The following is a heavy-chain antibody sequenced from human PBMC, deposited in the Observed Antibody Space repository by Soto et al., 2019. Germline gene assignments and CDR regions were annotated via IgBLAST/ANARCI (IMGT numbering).Heavy chain of an antibody. D-gene: IGHD6-13*01. CDR2: INPNSGGT. CDR1: GYTFTGYY. CDR3: ARVGLVHDAFDI. V-gene: IGHV1-2*04. J-gene: IGHJ3*02. Sequence: ASVKGSCKASGYTFTGYYMHWVRQAPGQGLEWMGWINPNSGGTNYAQKSQGWITMTRDTSISTAYMELSRLRSDDTAVYYCARVGLVHDAFDIWGQGTMVTVSS.